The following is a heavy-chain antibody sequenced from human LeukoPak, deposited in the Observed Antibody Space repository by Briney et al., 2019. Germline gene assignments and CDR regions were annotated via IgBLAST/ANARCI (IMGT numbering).Heavy chain of an antibody. CDR1: GFTVSSNY. V-gene: IGHV3-53*01. Sequence: GGSLRLSCAASGFTVSSNYMSWVRQAPGKGLEWVSVIYSGGSTYYADSVKGRFTISRDNSKNTLYLQMNSLRAEDTAVYYCARGHVRWELPQYYYYYYGMDVWGQGTTVTVSS. CDR3: ARGHVRWELPQYYYYYYGMDV. J-gene: IGHJ6*02. CDR2: IYSGGST. D-gene: IGHD1-26*01.